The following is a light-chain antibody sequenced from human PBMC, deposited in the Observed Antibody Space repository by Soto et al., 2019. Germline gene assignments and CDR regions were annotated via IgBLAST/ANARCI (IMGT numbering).Light chain of an antibody. CDR1: QSLLDSDDGNTY. J-gene: IGKJ4*01. CDR3: MQRIEFPLT. V-gene: IGKV2-40*01. Sequence: DIVMTQTPLSLPVTPGEPASISCGSSQSLLDSDDGNTYLDWYLQKPGQSPQLLIYTVSYRASGVPDRFSGSGSGTDFTLKISRVEAEDFGVYYCMQRIEFPLTFGGGTKVEIK. CDR2: TVS.